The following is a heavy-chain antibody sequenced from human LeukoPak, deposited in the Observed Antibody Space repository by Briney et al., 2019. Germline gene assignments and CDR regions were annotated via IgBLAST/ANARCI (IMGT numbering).Heavy chain of an antibody. CDR2: IIPILGIA. D-gene: IGHD5-24*01. J-gene: IGHJ4*02. CDR1: GYTFTSYA. Sequence: GASVKVSCKASGYTFTSYAISWVRQAPGQGLEWMGRIIPILGIANYAQKFQGRVTITADKSTSTAYMELSSLRSEDTAVYYCARAASGATINYWGQGTLVTVSS. V-gene: IGHV1-69*04. CDR3: ARAASGATINY.